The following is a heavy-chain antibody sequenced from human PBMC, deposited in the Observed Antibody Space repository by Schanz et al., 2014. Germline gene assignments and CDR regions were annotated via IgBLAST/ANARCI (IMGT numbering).Heavy chain of an antibody. CDR3: ARNKYTSGWYYFDY. CDR1: GDSVNSNY. CDR2: FYNPGST. V-gene: IGHV4-59*08. J-gene: IGHJ4*02. D-gene: IGHD6-19*01. Sequence: QVQLQESGPGLVKPSETLSLTCTVSGDSVNSNYWNWIRQSPGRGLEWIGHFYNPGSTNYNPSLKSPPTISIDTPTTQVSLNLPSVTAADTAVYFCARNKYTSGWYYFDYWGQGVLVTVSS.